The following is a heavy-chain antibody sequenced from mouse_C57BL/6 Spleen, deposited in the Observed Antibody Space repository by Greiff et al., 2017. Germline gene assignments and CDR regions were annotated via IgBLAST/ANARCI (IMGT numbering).Heavy chain of an antibody. CDR2: IDPSDSYT. Sequence: QVQLQQPGAELVMPGASVKLSCKASGYTFTSYWMHWVKQRPGQGLEWIGEIDPSDSYTNYNQKFKGKSTLTVDKSSSTAYMQLSSLTSEDSAVYYCASLSSYVLAYWGQGTLVTVSA. CDR1: GYTFTSYW. D-gene: IGHD1-1*01. CDR3: ASLSSYVLAY. J-gene: IGHJ3*01. V-gene: IGHV1-69*01.